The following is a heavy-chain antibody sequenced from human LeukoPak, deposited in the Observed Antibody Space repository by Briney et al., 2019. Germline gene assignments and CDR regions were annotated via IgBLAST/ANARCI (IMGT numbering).Heavy chain of an antibody. CDR3: ARRYVVVTAIFDY. CDR2: INHSGST. V-gene: IGHV4-34*01. J-gene: IGHJ4*02. CDR1: GGSFSGYY. Sequence: SETLSLTCAVYGGSFSGYYWSWIRQPPGKGLEWIGEINHSGSTNYNPSFKSRVTISVDTSKNQFSLKLSSVTAADTAVYYCARRYVVVTAIFDYWGQGTLVTVSS. D-gene: IGHD2-21*02.